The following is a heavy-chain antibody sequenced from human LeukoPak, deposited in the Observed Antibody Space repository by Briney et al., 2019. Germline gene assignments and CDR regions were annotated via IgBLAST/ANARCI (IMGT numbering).Heavy chain of an antibody. D-gene: IGHD6-19*01. CDR3: ARVQGGGYRTADY. CDR1: GFTFSSYA. V-gene: IGHV3-30*04. CDR2: IIENGSNQ. Sequence: GRSLRLSCAASGFTFSSYAMHWVRQAPGKGLEWVAVIIENGSNQYYADSVKGRFTISRDNSKNTLFLQMNSLRGEDTAMYYCARVQGGGYRTADYWGQGTLVTVSS. J-gene: IGHJ4*02.